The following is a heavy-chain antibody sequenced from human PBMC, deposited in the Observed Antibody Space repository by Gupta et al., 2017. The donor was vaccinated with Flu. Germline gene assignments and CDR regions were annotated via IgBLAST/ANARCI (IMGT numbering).Heavy chain of an antibody. V-gene: IGHV4-39*01. J-gene: IGHJ6*02. CDR3: ARHGGYSYGPGYYYGMDV. CDR2: IYYSGST. Sequence: WGWIRQPPGKGLEWIGSIYYSGSTYYNPSLKSRVTISVDTSKNQFSLKLSAVTAADTAVYYCARHGGYSYGPGYYYGMDVWGQGTTVTVSS. D-gene: IGHD5-18*01.